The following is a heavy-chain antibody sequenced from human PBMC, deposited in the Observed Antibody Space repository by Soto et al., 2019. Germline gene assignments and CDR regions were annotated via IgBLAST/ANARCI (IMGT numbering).Heavy chain of an antibody. V-gene: IGHV4-30-4*01. Sequence: QVQLQESGPGLVKASQTLSLVCSVSGGFISSGIYYWSWIRQPPGKGLEWIGYIYYNGDTFYNPSLKSRVTISADMSKNQLSLKLNSVTAADTAVYYCARGHGDEGGWFDPWGQGTLVTVSS. D-gene: IGHD4-17*01. J-gene: IGHJ5*02. CDR3: ARGHGDEGGWFDP. CDR1: GGFISSGIYY. CDR2: IYYNGDT.